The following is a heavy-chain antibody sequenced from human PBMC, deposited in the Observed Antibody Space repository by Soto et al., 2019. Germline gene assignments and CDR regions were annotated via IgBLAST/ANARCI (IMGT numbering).Heavy chain of an antibody. CDR2: MNPNSGNT. D-gene: IGHD3-10*01. Sequence: SVKVSCKASGYTFTSYDIIWVRQSTGQGLEWMGWMNPNSGNTGYAQKFQGRVTMTRNTSISTAYMELSSLRSEDTAVYYCAIFRRFGEFYGMDVWGQGTTVTVSS. J-gene: IGHJ6*02. CDR3: AIFRRFGEFYGMDV. CDR1: GYTFTSYD. V-gene: IGHV1-8*01.